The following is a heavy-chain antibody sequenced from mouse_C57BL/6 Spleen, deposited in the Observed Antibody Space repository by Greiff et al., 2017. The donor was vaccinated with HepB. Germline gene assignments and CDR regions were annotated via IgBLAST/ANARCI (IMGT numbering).Heavy chain of an antibody. Sequence: EVKLVESGGGLVKPGGSLKLSCAASGFTFSDYGMHWVGQAPEKGLEWVAYISSGSSTIYYADTVKGRFTISRDNAKNTLFLQMTSLRSEDTAMYYCAREFLLLRPVFAYWGQGTLVTVSA. CDR3: AREFLLLRPVFAY. D-gene: IGHD1-1*01. CDR2: ISSGSSTI. V-gene: IGHV5-17*01. J-gene: IGHJ3*01. CDR1: GFTFSDYG.